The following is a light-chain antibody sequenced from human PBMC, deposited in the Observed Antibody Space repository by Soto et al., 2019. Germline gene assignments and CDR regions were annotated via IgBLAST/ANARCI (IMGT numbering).Light chain of an antibody. CDR1: QSLNNY. CDR2: EAS. V-gene: IGKV3-11*01. CDR3: QQRSNWPPFS. Sequence: EIVLTQSPATLSLSPGERATLSCRANQSLNNYLAWFQQKPGQAPRLLIYEASTRAAGIPARFSGSGSGTDFTLTISSLDPEDFAVYYCQQRSNWPPFSFGQGTKLEIK. J-gene: IGKJ2*03.